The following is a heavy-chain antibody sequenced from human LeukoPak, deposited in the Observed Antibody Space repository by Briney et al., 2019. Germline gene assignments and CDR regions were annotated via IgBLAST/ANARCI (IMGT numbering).Heavy chain of an antibody. Sequence: GGSLRLSCAASGFTFSSSSMNWVRQAPRKGLGWGSSISSSSSYIYYADSVKGRFTSSRDNAKISLYLQMNSLRAEDTAVCDCARDSSIVGATSWGQGTLVTVSS. CDR1: GFTFSSSS. D-gene: IGHD1-26*01. V-gene: IGHV3-21*01. J-gene: IGHJ4*02. CDR3: ARDSSIVGATS. CDR2: ISSSSSYI.